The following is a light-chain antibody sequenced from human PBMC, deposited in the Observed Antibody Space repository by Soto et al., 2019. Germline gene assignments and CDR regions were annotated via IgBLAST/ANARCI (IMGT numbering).Light chain of an antibody. V-gene: IGLV2-14*01. J-gene: IGLJ1*01. CDR2: DVS. Sequence: QPASVAWAPGQAIRRHFNGNRSDVGGYSYVSWYQQQPGKAPKLVISDVSNRPSGVSDRFSGSKSGNTASLTISGLQTEDEADYYCASYKTSSTYVFGTGTKVTVL. CDR1: RSDVGGYSY. CDR3: ASYKTSSTYV.